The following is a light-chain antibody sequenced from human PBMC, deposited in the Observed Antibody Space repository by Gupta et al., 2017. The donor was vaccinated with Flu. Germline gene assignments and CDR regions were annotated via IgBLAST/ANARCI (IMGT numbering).Light chain of an antibody. CDR2: GAS. V-gene: IGKV3-20*01. J-gene: IGKJ2*01. CDR1: QSINSKF. CDR3: REYGSSPVT. Sequence: GTLSLSPGERATLSCRASQSINSKFLAWYQQKAGQAPRLLIYGASSRATGIPDRFSGSGSGTDFTLTISRLEPGDFAVYYCREYGSSPVTFGQGSKLEIK.